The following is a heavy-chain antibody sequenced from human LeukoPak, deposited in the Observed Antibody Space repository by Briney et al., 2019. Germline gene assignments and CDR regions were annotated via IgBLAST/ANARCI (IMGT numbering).Heavy chain of an antibody. Sequence: PSETLSLTCAVYGGSFSGYYWSWIRQPPGKGLEWIGEINHSGSTNYNPSLKSRVTISVDRSKNQFSLKLSSVTAADTAVYYCARAGYYYDSSGYYHGWFDPWGQGTLVTVSS. CDR1: GGSFSGYY. J-gene: IGHJ5*02. V-gene: IGHV4-34*01. D-gene: IGHD3-22*01. CDR3: ARAGYYYDSSGYYHGWFDP. CDR2: INHSGST.